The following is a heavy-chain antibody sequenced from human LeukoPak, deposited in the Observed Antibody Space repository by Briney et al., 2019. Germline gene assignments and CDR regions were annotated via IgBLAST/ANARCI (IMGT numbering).Heavy chain of an antibody. CDR3: ARHGRGSRSPNAFDF. CDR1: GYRFTYYW. J-gene: IGHJ3*01. CDR2: IYPDDSDI. Sequence: GESLKISCKGSGYRFTYYWIGWVRQMPGKGLQWMGVIYPDDSDIRYSPSFQGQVTISADKSIITAYLQWSSLKASDTAMYYCARHGRGSRSPNAFDFWGQGTMVTVSS. V-gene: IGHV5-51*01. D-gene: IGHD3-10*01.